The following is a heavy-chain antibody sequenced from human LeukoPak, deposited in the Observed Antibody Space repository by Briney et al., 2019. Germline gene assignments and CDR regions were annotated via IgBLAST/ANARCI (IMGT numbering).Heavy chain of an antibody. CDR2: ISAYNGNT. CDR1: GYTFTSYG. Sequence: ASVKVSCKASGYTFTSYGISWVRQAPGQGLEWMGWISAYNGNTNYAQKLQGRVTMTTDTSTSTAYMELRSLRSDDTAVYYCARGDLLSVLRYFDWPQNDAFDIWGQGTMVTVSS. D-gene: IGHD3-9*01. CDR3: ARGDLLSVLRYFDWPQNDAFDI. J-gene: IGHJ3*02. V-gene: IGHV1-18*01.